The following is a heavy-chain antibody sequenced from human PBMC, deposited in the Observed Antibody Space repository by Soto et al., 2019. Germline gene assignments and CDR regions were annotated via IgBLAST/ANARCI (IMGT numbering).Heavy chain of an antibody. V-gene: IGHV3-30-3*01. D-gene: IGHD2-21*02. CDR1: GFTFSDYA. J-gene: IGHJ4*02. CDR3: ARRLTPSVTVMGY. Sequence: QVQLVESGGGVVQPGRSLRLSCSASGFTFSDYAINWVRQAPGKGLEWVASISGDGINKYIADSVKGRFIISRDNSKNTVLLQMSSLGPEDTAVYYCARRLTPSVTVMGYWGQGTLVTVSS. CDR2: ISGDGINK.